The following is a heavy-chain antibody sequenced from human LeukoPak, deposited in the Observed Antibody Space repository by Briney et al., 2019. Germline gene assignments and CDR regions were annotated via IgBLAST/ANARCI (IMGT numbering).Heavy chain of an antibody. J-gene: IGHJ4*02. D-gene: IGHD5-12*01. CDR3: ARGQDGYEIH. V-gene: IGHV4-31*03. Sequence: SQTLSLTCTVSGGSISSGGYYWSWIRQHPGKGLEWIGYIYYSRSTYYNPSLKSRVTISVDTSKNQFSLKLSSVTAADTAVYYCARGQDGYEIHWGQGTLVTVSS. CDR1: GGSISSGGYY. CDR2: IYYSRST.